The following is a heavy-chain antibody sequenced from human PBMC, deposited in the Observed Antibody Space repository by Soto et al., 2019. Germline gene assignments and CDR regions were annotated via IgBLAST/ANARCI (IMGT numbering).Heavy chain of an antibody. D-gene: IGHD6-13*01. Sequence: SMKTPWKASGRNFSRYAISWGWQAPGQGLGWMGGIIPIFGTANYAQKFQGRVTITADESTSTAYMELSSLRSEDTAVYYCARDGLGIAAAGNFDYWGQGTLVTVSS. V-gene: IGHV1-69*13. CDR2: IIPIFGTA. CDR3: ARDGLGIAAAGNFDY. CDR1: GRNFSRYA. J-gene: IGHJ4*02.